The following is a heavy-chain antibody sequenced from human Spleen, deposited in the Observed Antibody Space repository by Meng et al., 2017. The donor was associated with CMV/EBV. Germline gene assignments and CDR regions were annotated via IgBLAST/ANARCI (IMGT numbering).Heavy chain of an antibody. CDR2: INHSGRT. V-gene: IGHV4-34*01. D-gene: IGHD3-22*01. CDR3: AKSRGYYVSWFDP. Sequence: HVPLEPWGAGSLKPPDTLSLTCSVYGGSFSGYYWSWIRQTPGKGLEWIGEINHSGRTNYTPSLKSRVTISVDTSKNQFSLKLSSVTAADTAVYYCAKSRGYYVSWFDPWGQGTLVTVSS. CDR1: GGSFSGYY. J-gene: IGHJ5*02.